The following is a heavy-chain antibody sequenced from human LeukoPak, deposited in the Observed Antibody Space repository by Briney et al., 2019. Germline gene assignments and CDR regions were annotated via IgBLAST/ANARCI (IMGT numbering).Heavy chain of an antibody. D-gene: IGHD5-12*01. CDR1: GFTFSSYG. J-gene: IGHJ4*02. CDR3: ARAVATITRAFDY. CDR2: IWYDGSNK. Sequence: GRSLRLSCAASGFTFSSYGMHWVRQAPGKGLEWVAVIWYDGSNKYYADSVKGRFTIPRDNSKNTLYLQMNSLRAEDTAVYYCARAVATITRAFDYWGQGTLVTVSS. V-gene: IGHV3-33*01.